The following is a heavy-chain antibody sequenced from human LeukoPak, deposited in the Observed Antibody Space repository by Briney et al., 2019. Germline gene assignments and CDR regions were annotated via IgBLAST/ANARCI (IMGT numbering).Heavy chain of an antibody. V-gene: IGHV3-23*01. D-gene: IGHD3-22*01. CDR1: GFTFSSYG. J-gene: IGHJ4*02. Sequence: GALRLSCAASGFTFSSYGISWVRQAPGKGLEWVSAISGSGGSTYYADSVEGRFTISRDNSKNTLYLQMNSLRAEDTAVYYCAKWDSSGYYPDYWGQGTLVTVSS. CDR3: AKWDSSGYYPDY. CDR2: ISGSGGST.